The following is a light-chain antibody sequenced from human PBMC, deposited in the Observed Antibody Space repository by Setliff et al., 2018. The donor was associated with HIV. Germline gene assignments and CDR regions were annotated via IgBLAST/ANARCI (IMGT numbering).Light chain of an antibody. CDR3: CSYAGSYTYV. CDR2: DVT. Sequence: QSALPQPASVSGSPGQTITISCTGTSSDVGGYNYVSWYQQHPGKAPKLMIYDVTKRPSGVPDRFSGSKSGNTASLTISGLQAEDEADYYCCSYAGSYTYVFGTGTKVTVL. J-gene: IGLJ1*01. CDR1: SSDVGGYNY. V-gene: IGLV2-11*01.